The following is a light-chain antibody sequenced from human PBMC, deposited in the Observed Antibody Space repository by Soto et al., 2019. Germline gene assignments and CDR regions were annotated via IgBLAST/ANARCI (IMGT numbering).Light chain of an antibody. CDR1: GSDVGGYNY. V-gene: IGLV2-14*03. Sequence: QSALTQPASVSGSPGQSITISCTGTGSDVGGYNYVSWYQQHPDKAPKLMIYDVSNRPSGVSNRFSGSKSGNTASLTISGLQAEDEADYFCSSYTSSSTYVLGTGTKLTVL. J-gene: IGLJ1*01. CDR2: DVS. CDR3: SSYTSSSTYV.